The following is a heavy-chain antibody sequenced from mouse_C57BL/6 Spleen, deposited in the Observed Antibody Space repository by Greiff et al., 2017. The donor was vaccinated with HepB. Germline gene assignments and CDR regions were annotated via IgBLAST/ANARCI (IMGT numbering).Heavy chain of an antibody. CDR3: ERNYYGSSFWYFDV. V-gene: IGHV15-2*01. D-gene: IGHD1-1*01. CDR1: DSEVFPIAY. J-gene: IGHJ1*03. Sequence: QVQLQQSGSELRSPGSSVKLSCKDFDSEVFPIAYMSWVRQKPGHGFEWIGGILPSIGRTIYGEKFEDKATLDADTLSNTAYLELNSLTSEDSAIYYCERNYYGSSFWYFDVWGTGTTVTVSS. CDR2: ILPSIGRT.